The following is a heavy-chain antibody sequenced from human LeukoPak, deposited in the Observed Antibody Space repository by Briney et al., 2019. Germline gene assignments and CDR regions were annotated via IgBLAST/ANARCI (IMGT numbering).Heavy chain of an antibody. V-gene: IGHV3-23*01. CDR3: AELGITMIGGV. CDR2: ITVSGGST. Sequence: GGSLTLSCAASGFTFGTYAMSWVRQAPGKGLEWVSGITVSGGSTYNADSVKGRFTISRDNSKNTLYLQMNSLRAEDTAVYYCAELGITMIGGVWGKGTTVTISS. CDR1: GFTFGTYA. D-gene: IGHD3-10*02. J-gene: IGHJ6*04.